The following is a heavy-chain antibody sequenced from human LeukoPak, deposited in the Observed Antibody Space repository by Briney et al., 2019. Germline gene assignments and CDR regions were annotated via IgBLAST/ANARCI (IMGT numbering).Heavy chain of an antibody. Sequence: PGGSLRLSCAASGFIYNNYAMSWVRQAPGKGLEWVSGISGSGGSTYYADSVKGRFTISRDNSKSTLYLQMNSLRAEDTAVYYCAKGGSSWSAYFQHWGQGTLVTVSS. CDR2: ISGSGGST. CDR3: AKGGSSWSAYFQH. CDR1: GFIYNNYA. D-gene: IGHD6-13*01. J-gene: IGHJ1*01. V-gene: IGHV3-23*01.